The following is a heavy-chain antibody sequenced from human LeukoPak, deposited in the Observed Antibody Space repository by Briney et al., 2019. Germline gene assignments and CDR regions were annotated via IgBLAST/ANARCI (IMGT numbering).Heavy chain of an antibody. V-gene: IGHV3-30-3*01. CDR2: ISYDGSNK. CDR1: GFTFSSYA. CDR3: ARTHYYDSSGYLNY. Sequence: GGSLRLPCAASGFTFSSYAMHWVRQAPGKGLEWVAVISYDGSNKYYADSVKGRFTISRDNSKNTLYLQMNSLRAEDTAVYYCARTHYYDSSGYLNYWGQGTLVTVSS. D-gene: IGHD3-22*01. J-gene: IGHJ4*02.